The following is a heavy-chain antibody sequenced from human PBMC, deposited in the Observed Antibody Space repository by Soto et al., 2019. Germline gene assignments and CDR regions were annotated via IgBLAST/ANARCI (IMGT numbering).Heavy chain of an antibody. D-gene: IGHD2-15*01. V-gene: IGHV5-51*01. Sequence: GASLKISCKGSGYSITSYWIGWVRQMPGKGLEWMGIIYPGDSDTRYSPSFQGQVTISADKSISTAYLQWSSLKASDTAMYYCARQLPDHTRDAFDIWGQGTMVTVSS. CDR3: ARQLPDHTRDAFDI. J-gene: IGHJ3*02. CDR1: GYSITSYW. CDR2: IYPGDSDT.